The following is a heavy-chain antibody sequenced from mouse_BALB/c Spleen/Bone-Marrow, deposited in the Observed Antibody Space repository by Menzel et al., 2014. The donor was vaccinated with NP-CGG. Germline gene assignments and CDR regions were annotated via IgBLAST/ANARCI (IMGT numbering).Heavy chain of an antibody. CDR3: ARYRLGTYFDY. CDR1: GFNIKDTY. CDR2: TDPANGNT. V-gene: IGHV14-3*02. J-gene: IGHJ2*01. Sequence: EVKLQESGAELVEPGASAKLSCTASGFNIKDTYMHWVKRRPEQGLEWIGRTDPANGNTKYDPKFQGKATITADTSPNTAYLQLSSLTSEDTAVYYCARYRLGTYFDYWGQGTTLTVSS. D-gene: IGHD2-14*01.